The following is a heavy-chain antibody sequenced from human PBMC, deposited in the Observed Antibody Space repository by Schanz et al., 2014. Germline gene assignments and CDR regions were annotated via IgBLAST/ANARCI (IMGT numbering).Heavy chain of an antibody. V-gene: IGHV1-3*04. CDR2: INTGSGDT. Sequence: QVHLVQSGAEVKRPGASVKVSCKASEYSFTSYSMHWVRQAPGQRLEWMGWINTGSGDTKYSQNFQGRVTMTADTSTNTAYMELRSLRSEDTAVYSCARGIGGYGANNYFDYWGQGTLVTVSS. CDR1: EYSFTSYS. J-gene: IGHJ4*02. D-gene: IGHD5-12*01. CDR3: ARGIGGYGANNYFDY.